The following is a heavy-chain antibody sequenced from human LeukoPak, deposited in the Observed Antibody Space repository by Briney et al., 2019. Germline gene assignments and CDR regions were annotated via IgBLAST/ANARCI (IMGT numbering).Heavy chain of an antibody. CDR1: GYSINNNYY. Sequence: SETLSLTCTVSGYSINNNYYWDWIRQPPGKGLEWIASIYHSGTTYYNPALKSRVTISVDTSKNQFSLKLSSVTAADTAVYYCARLSGSGSYFSSVIYFDYWGQGTLVTVSS. V-gene: IGHV4-38-2*02. D-gene: IGHD3-10*01. CDR2: IYHSGTT. J-gene: IGHJ4*02. CDR3: ARLSGSGSYFSSVIYFDY.